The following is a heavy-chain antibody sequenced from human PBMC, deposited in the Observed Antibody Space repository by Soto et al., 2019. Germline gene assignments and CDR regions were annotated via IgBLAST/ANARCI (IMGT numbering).Heavy chain of an antibody. J-gene: IGHJ1*01. CDR1: GFTFSSYS. V-gene: IGHV3-21*01. CDR2: ISSSSSYI. D-gene: IGHD1-20*01. CDR3: ARPPLCIAGSAEYFQH. Sequence: PGGSLRLSCAASGFTFSSYSMNWVRQAPGKGLEWVSSISSSSSYIYYADSVKGRFTISRDNAKNSLYLQMNSLRAEDTAVYYCARPPLCIAGSAEYFQHWGQGTLVTVSS.